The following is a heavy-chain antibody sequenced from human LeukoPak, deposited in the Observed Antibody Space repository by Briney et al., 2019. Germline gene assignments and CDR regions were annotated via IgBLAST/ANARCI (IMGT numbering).Heavy chain of an antibody. J-gene: IGHJ4*02. CDR3: TRYNNDHFDY. V-gene: IGHV3-33*01. D-gene: IGHD1-14*01. Sequence: PGRSLRLSCAGSGFTFGGYGMHWFRQTPGKGREGVAVIAYDGSRAFYADSVKGRFTISRDNSKNTMSVQMDDVRAEDTGVYYCTRYNNDHFDYWGQGTLVTVSS. CDR2: IAYDGSRA. CDR1: GFTFGGYG.